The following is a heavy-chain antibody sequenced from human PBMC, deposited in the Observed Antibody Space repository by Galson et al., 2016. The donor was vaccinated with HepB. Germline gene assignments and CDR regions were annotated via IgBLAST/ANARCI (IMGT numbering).Heavy chain of an antibody. D-gene: IGHD2-21*01. Sequence: SLRLSCAASGFTFSSYRMHWVRQTPGKGLVWVSRINGDGSSTNYADSVKGRFTISRENAKNTLFLQMNSLGAEDTAVYYCARGSRSIPNALDIWGQGTVVTVSS. V-gene: IGHV3-74*01. CDR2: INGDGSST. J-gene: IGHJ3*02. CDR1: GFTFSSYR. CDR3: ARGSRSIPNALDI.